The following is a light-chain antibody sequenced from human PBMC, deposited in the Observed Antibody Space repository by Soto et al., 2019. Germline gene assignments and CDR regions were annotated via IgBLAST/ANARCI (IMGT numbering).Light chain of an antibody. Sequence: QSVLTQPPSVSGNPGQRVTISCSGSNSNIGSNNVNWYQQLPGTAPKLLICVNDQPPLRVPDRFSGSKSGNSASLTISGLPSEDDPEYYCAAWDDSRNVFYLFGTGTKVTVL. CDR2: VND. CDR3: AAWDDSRNVFYL. J-gene: IGLJ1*01. V-gene: IGLV1-44*01. CDR1: NSNIGSNN.